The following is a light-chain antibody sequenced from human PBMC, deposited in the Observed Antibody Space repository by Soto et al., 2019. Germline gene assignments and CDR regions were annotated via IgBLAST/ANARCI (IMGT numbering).Light chain of an antibody. CDR1: NSNLGAGYD. J-gene: IGLJ2*01. V-gene: IGLV1-40*01. Sequence: QSVLTQPPSVSGAPGQRVTISCTGNNSNLGAGYDVHWYQQLPGAAPKLVIFGNRNRPSGVPERFSGSKSGTSASLAITGLQAEDDADYYCQVWDSRDDHRVFGGGTKLTVL. CDR2: GNR. CDR3: QVWDSRDDHRV.